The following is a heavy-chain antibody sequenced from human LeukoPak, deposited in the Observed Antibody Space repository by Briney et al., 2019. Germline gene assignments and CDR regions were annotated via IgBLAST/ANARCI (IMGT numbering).Heavy chain of an antibody. D-gene: IGHD3-10*01. Sequence: GASVKVSCKVSGYTLTELSMHWVRQAPGQGLEWMGWINPNSGGTNYAQKFQGRVTMTRDTSISTAYMELSRLRSDDTAVYYCARGHYGSGSYYPLDYWGQGTLVTVSS. CDR3: ARGHYGSGSYYPLDY. CDR1: GYTLTELS. V-gene: IGHV1-2*02. CDR2: INPNSGGT. J-gene: IGHJ4*02.